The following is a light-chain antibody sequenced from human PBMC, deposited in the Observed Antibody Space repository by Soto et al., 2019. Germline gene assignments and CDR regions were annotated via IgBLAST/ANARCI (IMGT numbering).Light chain of an antibody. Sequence: EIVMTQSPATLSVSPGERATLSCRASQSVSSDLAWYQQKPGQAPRLLIYGASTRATGIPARFSGSGSGTEFTLTISSLQSEDFAVYYCQQYHNWPLSFGGGTTVEIK. V-gene: IGKV3-15*01. J-gene: IGKJ4*01. CDR2: GAS. CDR1: QSVSSD. CDR3: QQYHNWPLS.